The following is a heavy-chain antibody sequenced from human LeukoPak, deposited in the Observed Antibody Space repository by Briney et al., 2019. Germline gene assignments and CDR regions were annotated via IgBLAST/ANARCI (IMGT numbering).Heavy chain of an antibody. V-gene: IGHV3-20*04. CDR2: INWNGGST. D-gene: IGHD6-13*01. CDR3: AREPAFSSWYTKGGNWFDP. J-gene: IGHJ5*02. Sequence: GGSLRLSCAASGFTFSSYGMSWVRQAPGKGLEWVSGINWNGGSTGYADSVKGRFTISRDNAKNSLYLQMNSLRAEDTALYYCAREPAFSSWYTKGGNWFDPWGQGTLVTVSS. CDR1: GFTFSSYG.